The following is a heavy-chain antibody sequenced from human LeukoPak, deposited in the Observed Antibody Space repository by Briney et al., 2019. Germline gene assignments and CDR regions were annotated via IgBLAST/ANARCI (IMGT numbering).Heavy chain of an antibody. J-gene: IGHJ5*02. CDR3: ARGAYTSSRFDP. V-gene: IGHV4-39*01. CDR1: GGSISTGTYF. CDR2: IYYSGST. D-gene: IGHD6-6*01. Sequence: SETVSLTCTVSGGSISTGTYFWGWIRQPPGKGLEWIGSIYYSGSTYYTPSLKSRVTISVDTSRNQFSLKLTSVTAADTAIYYCARGAYTSSRFDPWGQGTLVTVSS.